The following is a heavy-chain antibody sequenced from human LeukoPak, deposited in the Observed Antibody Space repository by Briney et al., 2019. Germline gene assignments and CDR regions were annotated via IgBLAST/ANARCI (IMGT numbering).Heavy chain of an antibody. CDR1: GGSFSFYY. Sequence: PSETLSLTCAVYGGSFSFYYWTWIRQSPDKGLEWIGEINHSGTTNYNPSFRSRVTISVDMSKNRFSLKLSSVTAADTAVYYSARRNYGDSDDAFDIWGQGTMVTVSS. CDR3: ARRNYGDSDDAFDI. V-gene: IGHV4-34*01. CDR2: INHSGTT. J-gene: IGHJ3*02. D-gene: IGHD4-17*01.